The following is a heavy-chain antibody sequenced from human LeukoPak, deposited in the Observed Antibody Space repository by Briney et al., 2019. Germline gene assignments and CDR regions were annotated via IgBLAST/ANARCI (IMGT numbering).Heavy chain of an antibody. CDR2: ISGSGGGT. V-gene: IGHV3-23*01. D-gene: IGHD3-22*01. CDR3: AKVALSYYYDSSGYPPVYFDY. J-gene: IGHJ4*02. CDR1: VVTFSSDA. Sequence: GRSLRLSCAASVVTFSSDAMSWVRQAPRKGLEWVSAISGSGGGTYYADSVKGRFTISRDNSKNTLYLQMNSLRAEDTAVYYCAKVALSYYYDSSGYPPVYFDYWGQGTLVTVSS.